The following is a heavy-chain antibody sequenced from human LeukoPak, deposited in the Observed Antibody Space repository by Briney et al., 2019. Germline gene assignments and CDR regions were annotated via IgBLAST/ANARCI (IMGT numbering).Heavy chain of an antibody. Sequence: GWSLRLSCAASGFTFSSYAMSWVRQAPGKGLEWVSAISGSGGSTYYADSVKGRFTISRDNSKNTLYLQMNSLRAEDTAVYYCASSGGYCSSTSCLYYYYYYGMDVWGQGTTVTVSS. D-gene: IGHD2-2*01. J-gene: IGHJ6*02. CDR1: GFTFSSYA. CDR2: ISGSGGST. V-gene: IGHV3-23*01. CDR3: ASSGGYCSSTSCLYYYYYYGMDV.